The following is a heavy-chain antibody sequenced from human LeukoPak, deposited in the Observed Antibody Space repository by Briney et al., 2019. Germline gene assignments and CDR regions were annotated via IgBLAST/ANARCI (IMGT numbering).Heavy chain of an antibody. J-gene: IGHJ4*02. CDR1: GFAVNGDN. D-gene: IGHD3-3*01. Sequence: GGSLRLSCAASGFAVNGDNMSWVRQAPGKRLEWVSVIYSDYDDGHTNYADSGRGRFTISRDNSKNMVYLQMNSLRVEDTAVYYCSKRSGGYYDHWGQGTLVTVSS. CDR2: IYSDYDDGHT. V-gene: IGHV3-66*02. CDR3: SKRSGGYYDH.